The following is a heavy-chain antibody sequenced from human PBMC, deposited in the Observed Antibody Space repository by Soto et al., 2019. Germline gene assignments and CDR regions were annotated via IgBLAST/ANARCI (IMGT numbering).Heavy chain of an antibody. J-gene: IGHJ4*02. CDR3: ARTVPELGYYFDY. CDR1: GGSISSYY. V-gene: IGHV4-59*08. CDR2: IYYSGST. Sequence: QVQLQESGPGLVKPSETLSLTCTVSGGSISSYYWSWIRQPPGKGLEWIGYIYYSGSTNYNPSLKGRVTISVDTSKNQFSLKLSSVTAADTAVYYCARTVPELGYYFDYWGQGTLVTVSS. D-gene: IGHD1-7*01.